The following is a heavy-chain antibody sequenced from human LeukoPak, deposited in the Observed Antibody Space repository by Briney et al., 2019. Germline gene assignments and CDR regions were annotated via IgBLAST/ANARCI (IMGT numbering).Heavy chain of an antibody. Sequence: GGSLRLSCAASGGTFSNYYRNWVRQAPGKGLEWVGNIKQDGTEKYYVDSAKGRFTISRDNAKNSLYLQMNGLRAEDTAVYYCARGVLRDPPDYWGQGTLVTVSS. V-gene: IGHV3-7*01. CDR1: GGTFSNYY. CDR2: IKQDGTEK. CDR3: ARGVLRDPPDY. D-gene: IGHD3-16*01. J-gene: IGHJ4*02.